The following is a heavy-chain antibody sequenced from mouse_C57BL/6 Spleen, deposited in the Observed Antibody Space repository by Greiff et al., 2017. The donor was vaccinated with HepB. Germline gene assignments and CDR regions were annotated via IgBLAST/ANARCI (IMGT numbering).Heavy chain of an antibody. CDR2: IHPSDSDT. D-gene: IGHD1-1*01. Sequence: QVHVKQPGAELVKPGASVKVSCKASGYTFTSYWMHWVKQRPGQGLEWIGRIHPSDSDTNYNQKFKGKATLTVDKSSSTAYMQLSSLTSEDSAVYYCATMGDYYGSSYWFAYWGKGTLVTVSA. V-gene: IGHV1-74*01. CDR3: ATMGDYYGSSYWFAY. CDR1: GYTFTSYW. J-gene: IGHJ3*01.